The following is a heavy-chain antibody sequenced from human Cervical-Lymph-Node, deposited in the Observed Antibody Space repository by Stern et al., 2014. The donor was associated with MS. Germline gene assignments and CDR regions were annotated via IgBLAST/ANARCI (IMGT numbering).Heavy chain of an antibody. CDR3: ARGWSYDILTGFPY. V-gene: IGHV1-69*12. Sequence: QVQLVQSGAEVKKPGSSVKVSCKASGGTFSNYAINWVRQAPGQGLEWMGGIIPIFGRANYAQNFQGRVTITADESTSTAYMELSSLISEDTAVYYCARGWSYDILTGFPYWGQGTLVTVSS. CDR1: GGTFSNYA. D-gene: IGHD3-9*01. J-gene: IGHJ4*02. CDR2: IIPIFGRA.